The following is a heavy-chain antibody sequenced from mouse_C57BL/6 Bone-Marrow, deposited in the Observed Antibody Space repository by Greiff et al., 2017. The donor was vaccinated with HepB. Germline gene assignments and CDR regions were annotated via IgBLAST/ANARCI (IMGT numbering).Heavy chain of an antibody. Sequence: QVQLQQSGAELARPGASVKLSCKASGYTFTSYGISWVKQRTGQGLEWIGEIYPRSGNTYYNEKFKGKGTLTADKSSSTAYMELRSLTSEDSAVYFCARGGTLMDYWGQGTSVTVSS. D-gene: IGHD3-3*01. CDR3: ARGGTLMDY. CDR1: GYTFTSYG. J-gene: IGHJ4*01. V-gene: IGHV1-81*01. CDR2: IYPRSGNT.